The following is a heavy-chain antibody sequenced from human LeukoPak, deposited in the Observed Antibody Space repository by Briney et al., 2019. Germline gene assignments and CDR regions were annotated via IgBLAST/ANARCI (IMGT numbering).Heavy chain of an antibody. CDR2: ISSSGTTI. CDR3: ASLRGVNR. J-gene: IGHJ4*02. CDR1: GFTFSDYY. Sequence: GGSLRLSCAASGFTFSDYYMSWIRQPPGKGLEWVSYISSSGTTIYYADSVRGRITVSRDNAKNSLYLQMDSLSAEDTAVYYCASLRGVNRWGQGTLVTVSS. V-gene: IGHV3-11*01. D-gene: IGHD3-10*01.